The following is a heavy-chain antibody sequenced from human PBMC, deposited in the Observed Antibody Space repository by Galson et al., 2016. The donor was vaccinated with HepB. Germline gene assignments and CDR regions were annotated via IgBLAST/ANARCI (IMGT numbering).Heavy chain of an antibody. CDR1: GFVFSNFG. V-gene: IGHV3-23*01. Sequence: SLRLSCAASGFVFSNFGLSWVRQAPGKGLQWGASISTRRTTYYSDSVQGRFTIPRNNSNNTLYLTRNGLRAEDTAVYYFVKERLVRRIFDHWGQGTLLTVSS. CDR3: VKERLVRRIFDH. J-gene: IGHJ4*02. CDR2: ISTRRTT. D-gene: IGHD3-9*01.